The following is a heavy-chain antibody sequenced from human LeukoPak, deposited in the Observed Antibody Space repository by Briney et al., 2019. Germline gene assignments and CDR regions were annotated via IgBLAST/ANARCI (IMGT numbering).Heavy chain of an antibody. CDR2: LYHNGST. CDR1: GGSIRNFS. J-gene: IGHJ4*02. CDR3: ARDILATSIAAPYY. Sequence: SETLSLTCAVSGGSIRNFSWIWIRQSPGTGLKYIGNLYHNGSTNYHPSLQSRVSISVDTSKNQFSLKVSSVTAADTAVYYCARDILATSIAAPYYWGQGTLVTVSS. D-gene: IGHD6-13*01. V-gene: IGHV4-59*01.